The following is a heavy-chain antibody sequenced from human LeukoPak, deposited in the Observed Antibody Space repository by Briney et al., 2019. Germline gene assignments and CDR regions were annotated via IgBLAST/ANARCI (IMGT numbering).Heavy chain of an antibody. Sequence: SETLSLTCAVYGGSFSGYYWSWIRQPPGKGLEWIGEINHSGSTNYNPSLKSRVTISVDTSKNQFSLKLSSVTAADTAVYYCARGPLYYWGQGTLVSVSS. V-gene: IGHV4-34*01. CDR1: GGSFSGYY. CDR2: INHSGST. CDR3: ARGPLYY. J-gene: IGHJ4*02.